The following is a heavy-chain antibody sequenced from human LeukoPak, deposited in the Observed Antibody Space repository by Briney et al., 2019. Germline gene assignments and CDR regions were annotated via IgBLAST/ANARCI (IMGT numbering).Heavy chain of an antibody. J-gene: IGHJ5*01. CDR3: AKDRYYSDSAGYRGLGS. CDR2: ISNNGGYT. D-gene: IGHD3-22*01. Sequence: GGSLRLSCAASGFTFSSSAMSWVRQAPGKGLEWVSAISNNGGYTYYADSVQGRFTISRDNSKSTLCLQMNSLRAEDTAVYYCAKDRYYSDSAGYRGLGSWGQGALVTVSS. V-gene: IGHV3-23*01. CDR1: GFTFSSSA.